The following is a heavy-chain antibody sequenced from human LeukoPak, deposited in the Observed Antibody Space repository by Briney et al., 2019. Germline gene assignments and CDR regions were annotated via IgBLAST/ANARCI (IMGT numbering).Heavy chain of an antibody. D-gene: IGHD3-10*01. CDR1: GGPISSYY. V-gene: IGHV4-59*01. CDR2: IYYSGST. CDR3: AREVASHYGSSDAFDI. J-gene: IGHJ3*02. Sequence: SETLSLTCTVSGGPISSYYWSWIRQPPAQGLEWIGCIYYSGSTNYNPSLKSRVTISVDTSKNQFSLKLSSVTAADTAVYYCAREVASHYGSSDAFDIWGQGTMVTVSS.